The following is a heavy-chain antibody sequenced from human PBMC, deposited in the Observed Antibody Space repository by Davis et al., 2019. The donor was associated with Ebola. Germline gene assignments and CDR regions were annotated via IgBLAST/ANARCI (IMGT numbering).Heavy chain of an antibody. V-gene: IGHV4-4*02. CDR2: IYHSGST. Sequence: MPSETLSLTCAVSGGSISSSNWWSWVRQPPGKGLEWIGEIYHSGSTNYNPSLKSRVTIPVDKSKNQFSLKLSSVTAADTAVYYCARGGLNWNYPNYWGQGTLVTVSS. D-gene: IGHD1-7*01. J-gene: IGHJ4*02. CDR1: GGSISSSNW. CDR3: ARGGLNWNYPNY.